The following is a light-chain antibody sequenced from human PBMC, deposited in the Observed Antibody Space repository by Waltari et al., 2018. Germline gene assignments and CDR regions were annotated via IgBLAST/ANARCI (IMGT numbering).Light chain of an antibody. CDR2: DDS. Sequence: SYVLTQPPSVAVAPGETATIACEGDNIGTKSVHWYQQRPGQAPVLVVFDDSDRPSGIPDRFSGSNSGNTATLTISGVEAGDEADYSCQVWHDGSDHLWVFGGGTKLTVL. V-gene: IGLV3-21*02. J-gene: IGLJ3*02. CDR3: QVWHDGSDHLWV. CDR1: NIGTKS.